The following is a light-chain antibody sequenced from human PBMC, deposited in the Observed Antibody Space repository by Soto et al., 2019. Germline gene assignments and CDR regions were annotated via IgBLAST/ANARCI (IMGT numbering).Light chain of an antibody. CDR3: QQYNSYWT. CDR1: QSISTW. J-gene: IGKJ1*01. V-gene: IGKV1-5*03. CDR2: EAS. Sequence: DIQMTQSPSTLSASVGDRVTITCRASQSISTWVAWYQQKPGKAPKLLIYEASSLGSGVPSRFSGSGSGTEFTLTISSLQPDDFATYYCQQYNSYWTFGQGTKVEIK.